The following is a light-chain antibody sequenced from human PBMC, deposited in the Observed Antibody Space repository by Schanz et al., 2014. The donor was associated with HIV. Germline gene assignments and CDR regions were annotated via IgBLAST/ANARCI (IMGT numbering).Light chain of an antibody. Sequence: AIQMTQSPSSLSASVGDRVTITCRASQGIGNDLGWYQQKPGKAPKLLIYAASSLQSGVPSRFSGSGSGTDFTLTISSLQPEDFATYYCQQYDNFPYTFGQGTKLEI. CDR2: AAS. CDR3: QQYDNFPYT. CDR1: QGIGND. V-gene: IGKV1-6*01. J-gene: IGKJ2*01.